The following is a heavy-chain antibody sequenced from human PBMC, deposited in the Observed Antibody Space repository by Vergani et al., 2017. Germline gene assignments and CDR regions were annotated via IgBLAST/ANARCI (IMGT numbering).Heavy chain of an antibody. D-gene: IGHD3-10*01. J-gene: IGHJ4*02. Sequence: EVQLLESGGGLVQPGGSLRLSCAASGFTFSSYAMSWVRQAPGKGLEWVSAISGSGGRTYYADSVQGRFTISRDNSKNTLYLQMNSLRAEDTAVYYCAICHWYGEYPQRGFDYWGQGTLVTVSS. V-gene: IGHV3-23*01. CDR3: AICHWYGEYPQRGFDY. CDR1: GFTFSSYA. CDR2: ISGSGGRT.